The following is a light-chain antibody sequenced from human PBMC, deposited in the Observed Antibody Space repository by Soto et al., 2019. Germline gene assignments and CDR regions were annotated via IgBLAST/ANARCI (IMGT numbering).Light chain of an antibody. CDR1: QSISSW. Sequence: GDRVTITCRASQSISSWLAWYQQKPGKAPKLLIYAASGLQSGVPSRFSGSGSGTDFTLTISSLQPEDFATYYCLQDYNYPWTFGQGTKVDIK. J-gene: IGKJ1*01. CDR2: AAS. V-gene: IGKV1-6*01. CDR3: LQDYNYPWT.